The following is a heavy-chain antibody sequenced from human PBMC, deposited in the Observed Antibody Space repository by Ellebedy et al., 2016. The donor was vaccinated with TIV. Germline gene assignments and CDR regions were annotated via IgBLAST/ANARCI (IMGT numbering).Heavy chain of an antibody. J-gene: IGHJ4*02. CDR1: GFTFSSYL. CDR3: VRLSVINTPGPTDS. V-gene: IGHV3-74*01. Sequence: GESLKISCAASGFTFSSYLMHWVRQAPGKGLVWVSHINTDGSTISYADSVKGRFTISRDNAKNTLYLQMTSLRVEDTAVYYCVRLSVINTPGPTDSWGQGTLVTVSS. CDR2: INTDGSTI. D-gene: IGHD4-23*01.